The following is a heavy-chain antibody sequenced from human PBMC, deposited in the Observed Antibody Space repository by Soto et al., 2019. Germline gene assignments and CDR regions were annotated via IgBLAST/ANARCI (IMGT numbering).Heavy chain of an antibody. J-gene: IGHJ4*02. CDR3: AKVIGTVVTYYYFDS. V-gene: IGHV1-2*04. Sequence: GASVKVSCKASGYTFTGYYMHWVRQAPGQGLEWMGWINPNSGGTNYAQKFQGWVTMTRDTSISTAYMELSRLRSDETAVYYCAKVIGTVVTYYYFDSWGQGTLVTVSS. CDR2: INPNSGGT. CDR1: GYTFTGYY. D-gene: IGHD2-21*02.